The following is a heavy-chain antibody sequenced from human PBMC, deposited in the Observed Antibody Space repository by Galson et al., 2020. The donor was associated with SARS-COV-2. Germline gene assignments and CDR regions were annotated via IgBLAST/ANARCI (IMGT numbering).Heavy chain of an antibody. CDR3: ARDHYSIAAAVFYFDY. D-gene: IGHD6-13*01. CDR2: ISYDGSNK. CDR1: GFTFSSYA. J-gene: IGHJ4*02. Sequence: GESLKISCAASGFTFSSYAMHWVRQAPGKGLEWVAVISYDGSNKYYADSVKGRFTISRDNSKNTLYLQMNSLRAEDTAVYYCARDHYSIAAAVFYFDYWGQGTLVTVSS. V-gene: IGHV3-30*01.